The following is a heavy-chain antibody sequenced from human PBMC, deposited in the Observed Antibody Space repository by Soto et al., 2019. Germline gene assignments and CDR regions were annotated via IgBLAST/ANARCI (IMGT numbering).Heavy chain of an antibody. J-gene: IGHJ4*02. CDR2: IIPALGIE. D-gene: IGHD6-19*01. CDR3: AAVAGTSAFVGYFES. Sequence: QDLLVQSGTEVKKPGSSVKVSCKASVGTFSTYTLSWVRQAPGQGPEWMGRIIPALGIEDYAQKFQGRVTFTADTSTSTAYMELSSLRSDDTAVYYCAAVAGTSAFVGYFESWGQGTLVIVSS. CDR1: VGTFSTYT. V-gene: IGHV1-69*02.